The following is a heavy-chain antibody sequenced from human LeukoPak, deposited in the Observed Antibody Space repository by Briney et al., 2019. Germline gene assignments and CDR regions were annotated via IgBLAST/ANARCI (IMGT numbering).Heavy chain of an antibody. D-gene: IGHD6-19*01. CDR2: IWYDGSNK. Sequence: PGGSLRLSCAASGFTFSSYGMHWVRQAPGKGLEWVAVIWYDGSNKYYADSVKGRFTISRDNSKNTLYLQMNSLRAEDTAVYYCARGDSSGWYLHAFDIWGQGTMVTVSS. CDR1: GFTFSSYG. V-gene: IGHV3-33*01. J-gene: IGHJ3*02. CDR3: ARGDSSGWYLHAFDI.